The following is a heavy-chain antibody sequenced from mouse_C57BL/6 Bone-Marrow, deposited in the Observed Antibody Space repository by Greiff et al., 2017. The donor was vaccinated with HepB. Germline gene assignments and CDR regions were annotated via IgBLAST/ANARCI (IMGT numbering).Heavy chain of an antibody. Sequence: VQLQQSGPELVKPGASVKIPCKASGYTFTDYNMDWVKQSHGKSLEWIGDINPNNGGTIYNQKFKGKATLTVDKSSSTAYMELRSLTSEDTAVYYCARGGVRLRLAYWGQGTLVTVSA. CDR3: ARGGVRLRLAY. CDR1: GYTFTDYN. V-gene: IGHV1-18*01. J-gene: IGHJ3*01. CDR2: INPNNGGT. D-gene: IGHD2-14*01.